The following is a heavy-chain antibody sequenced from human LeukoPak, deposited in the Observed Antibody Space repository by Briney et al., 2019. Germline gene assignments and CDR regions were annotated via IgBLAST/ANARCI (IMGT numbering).Heavy chain of an antibody. Sequence: GRSLRLSCAASGFTFSSYGMHWVRQAPGKGLEWVAVISYDGSNKYYADSVKGRFTISRDNSKNTLYLQMNSLRAEDTAVYYCARSYCSGGSCYSGPYYYYGMDVWGQGTTVTVSS. D-gene: IGHD2-15*01. CDR3: ARSYCSGGSCYSGPYYYYGMDV. CDR1: GFTFSSYG. CDR2: ISYDGSNK. V-gene: IGHV3-30*03. J-gene: IGHJ6*02.